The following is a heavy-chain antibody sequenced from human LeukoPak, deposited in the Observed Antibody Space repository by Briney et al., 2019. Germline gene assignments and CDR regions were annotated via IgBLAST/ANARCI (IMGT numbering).Heavy chain of an antibody. V-gene: IGHV4-31*03. Sequence: SETLSLTCTVSGGSISSGGNYWSWIRQHPGKGLEWIGSIYYSGNTFYNPSLKSRVTLSVDTSKNQFSLTLSSVTAADTAVDVCARDSMWSYLDDWGQGTLVTVSS. J-gene: IGHJ4*02. D-gene: IGHD3-3*01. CDR2: IYYSGNT. CDR3: ARDSMWSYLDD. CDR1: GGSISSGGNY.